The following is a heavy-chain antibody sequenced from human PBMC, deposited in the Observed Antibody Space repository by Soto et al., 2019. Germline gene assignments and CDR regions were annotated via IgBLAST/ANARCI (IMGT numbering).Heavy chain of an antibody. V-gene: IGHV3-23*01. CDR1: GGTFSNYP. CDR3: ARRV. CDR2: ISAGGDRT. J-gene: IGHJ4*02. Sequence: EVQVSESGGGLVQPGGSLRLSCATSGGTFSNYPMNWVRQAPGKGLEWVSGISAGGDRTYYADSVKGRFTIFRDNSKNSVSLRMNSLRVEDTAVYYCARRVWGQGTLVTVSS.